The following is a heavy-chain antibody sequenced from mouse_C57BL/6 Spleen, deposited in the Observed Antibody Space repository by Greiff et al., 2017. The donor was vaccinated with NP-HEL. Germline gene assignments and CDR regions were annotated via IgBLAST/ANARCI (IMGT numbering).Heavy chain of an antibody. D-gene: IGHD1-1*01. J-gene: IGHJ1*03. CDR2: IYPRDGST. CDR3: ARTHYYGSSYWYFDV. V-gene: IGHV1-78*01. Sequence: VQLQQSDAELVKPGASVKISCKVSGYTFTDHTIHWMKQRPEQGLEWIGYIYPRDGSTKYNEKFKGKATLTADKSSSTAYMQLNSLTSEDSAVYFCARTHYYGSSYWYFDVWGTGTTVTVSS. CDR1: GYTFTDHT.